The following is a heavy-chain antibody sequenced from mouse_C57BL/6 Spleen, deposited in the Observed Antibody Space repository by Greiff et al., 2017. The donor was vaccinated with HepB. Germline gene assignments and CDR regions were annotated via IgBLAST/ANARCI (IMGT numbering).Heavy chain of an antibody. CDR2: IDPETGGT. V-gene: IGHV1-15*01. D-gene: IGHD3-2*02. Sequence: VKLLESGAELVRPGASVTLSCKASGYTFTDYEMHWVKQTPVHGLEWIGAIDPETGGTAYNQKFKGKAILTADKSSSTAYMELRSLTSEDSAVYYCTREVDSSGLLWFAYWGQGTLVTVSA. CDR1: GYTFTDYE. J-gene: IGHJ3*01. CDR3: TREVDSSGLLWFAY.